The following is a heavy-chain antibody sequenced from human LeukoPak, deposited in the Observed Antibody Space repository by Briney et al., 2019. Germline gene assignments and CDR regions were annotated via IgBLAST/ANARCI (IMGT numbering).Heavy chain of an antibody. CDR1: GFTVSSNY. CDR3: ARVSCAGGSCYSDY. D-gene: IGHD2-15*01. V-gene: IGHV3-66*01. Sequence: GGSLRLSCAASGFTVSSNYMSWVRQAPGKGLEWVSVIYSGGSTYYADSVKSRFTLSRDNSKNTLYLQMNSLRAEDTAVYYCARVSCAGGSCYSDYWGQGTLLTVFS. J-gene: IGHJ4*02. CDR2: IYSGGST.